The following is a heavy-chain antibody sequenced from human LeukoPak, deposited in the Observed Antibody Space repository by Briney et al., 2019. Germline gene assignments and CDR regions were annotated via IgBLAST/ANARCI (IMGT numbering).Heavy chain of an antibody. J-gene: IGHJ5*02. CDR2: FDPEDGET. D-gene: IGHD3-3*01. CDR1: GYTLTELS. CDR3: ARDRSSGVAHNWFDP. Sequence: ASVKVSCKVSGYTLTELSMHWVRQAPGKGLEWVGGFDPEDGETIYAQKFQGRVTMTEDTSTDTAYMELSSLTSDDTAVYYCARDRSSGVAHNWFDPWGQGTLVTVSS. V-gene: IGHV1-24*01.